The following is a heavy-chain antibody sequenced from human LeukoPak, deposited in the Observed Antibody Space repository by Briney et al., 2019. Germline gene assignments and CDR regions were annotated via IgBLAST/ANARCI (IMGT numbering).Heavy chain of an antibody. J-gene: IGHJ4*02. CDR3: ARQGGKGGSDY. D-gene: IGHD2-15*01. CDR1: GGSISSSSYY. V-gene: IGHV4-39*01. Sequence: SETLFLTRTVSGGSISSSSYYWGWVRPPPRKGLEWIGSIYYSGSTYYNPSLKSRVTISVDTSKSQFSLKLSSVTAADTAVYYCARQGGKGGSDYWGQGTLVTVSS. CDR2: IYYSGST.